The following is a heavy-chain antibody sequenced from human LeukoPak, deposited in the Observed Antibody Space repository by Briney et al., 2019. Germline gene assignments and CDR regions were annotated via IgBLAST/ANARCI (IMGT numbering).Heavy chain of an antibody. J-gene: IGHJ4*02. D-gene: IGHD5-12*01. V-gene: IGHV4-30-2*01. CDR2: IYHSGST. Sequence: SETLSLTCAVSGGSISSGGYPWSWIRQPPGKGLEWIGYIYHSGSTYYNPSLKSRVTISVDRSKNQFSLKLSSVTAADTAVYYCARMDIVATIIDYWGQGTLVTVSS. CDR1: GGSISSGGYP. CDR3: ARMDIVATIIDY.